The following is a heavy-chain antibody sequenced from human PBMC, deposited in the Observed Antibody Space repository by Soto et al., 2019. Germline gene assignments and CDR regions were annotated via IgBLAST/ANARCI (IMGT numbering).Heavy chain of an antibody. Sequence: QVQLVQSGAEVKKPGSSVKVSCKASGGTFSSYAISWVRQAPGQGLEWMGGIIPIFGTADYAQKFQGRVTITADESTSTAYVELSSLRSEYTAVYYWAKNHENYYYGMDVWGQGTTVTVAS. V-gene: IGHV1-69*12. CDR2: IIPIFGTA. CDR3: AKNHENYYYGMDV. J-gene: IGHJ6*02. CDR1: GGTFSSYA.